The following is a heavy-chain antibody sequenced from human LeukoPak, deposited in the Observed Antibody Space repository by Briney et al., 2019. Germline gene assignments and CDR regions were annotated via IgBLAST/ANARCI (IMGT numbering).Heavy chain of an antibody. CDR1: GFTFSHYG. Sequence: GGSLRLSCAASGFTFSHYGWHWVRQAPGKGLGWVAVIWNDGINKLYADSVKGRFTISRDDSQKTVYPEMNSLRVEDTAVYYCARDGSGRDIDYWGQGTLVTVSS. J-gene: IGHJ4*02. D-gene: IGHD1-26*01. V-gene: IGHV3-33*01. CDR3: ARDGSGRDIDY. CDR2: IWNDGINK.